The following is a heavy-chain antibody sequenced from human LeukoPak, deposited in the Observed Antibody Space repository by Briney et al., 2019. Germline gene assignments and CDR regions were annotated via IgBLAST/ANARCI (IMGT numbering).Heavy chain of an antibody. V-gene: IGHV1-2*02. D-gene: IGHD2-2*01. CDR3: ARDPGGRYCSSTSCPSYYYYGMDV. CDR2: INPNSGGT. J-gene: IGHJ6*02. Sequence: ASVKVSCKASGYTFTGYYMHWVRQAPGQGLEWTGWINPNSGGTNYAQKFQGRVTMTRDTSISTAYMELSRLRSDDTAVYYCARDPGGRYCSSTSCPSYYYYGMDVWGQGTTVTVSS. CDR1: GYTFTGYY.